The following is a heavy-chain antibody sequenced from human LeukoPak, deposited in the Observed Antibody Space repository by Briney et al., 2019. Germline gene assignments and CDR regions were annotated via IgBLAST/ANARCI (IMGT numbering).Heavy chain of an antibody. Sequence: GGSLRLSCAASGLAFSSSAMNWVRQTPGKGLEWLSYSSASSSDVYYADPVKGRFTISRDNAKSSLYLQMNSLTAEDTAIYFCARGRDHAFDIWGQGTRVTVSS. CDR1: GLAFSSSA. V-gene: IGHV3-48*01. CDR3: ARGRDHAFDI. J-gene: IGHJ3*02. CDR2: SSASSSDV.